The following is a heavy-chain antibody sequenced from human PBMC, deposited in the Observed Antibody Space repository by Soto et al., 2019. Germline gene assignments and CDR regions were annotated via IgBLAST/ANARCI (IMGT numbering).Heavy chain of an antibody. CDR3: ARDLYDFWSGYYTVHY. D-gene: IGHD3-3*01. J-gene: IGHJ4*02. CDR1: GFTFSTYG. Sequence: QVQLVESGGGVVQSGRSLRLSCAASGFTFSTYGMHWVRQAPGKGLEWVAVIWYDGSNKYYADSVKGRFTISRDNSKNTLYLQMNSLRAEDTAVYYCARDLYDFWSGYYTVHYWGQGTLVTVSS. V-gene: IGHV3-33*01. CDR2: IWYDGSNK.